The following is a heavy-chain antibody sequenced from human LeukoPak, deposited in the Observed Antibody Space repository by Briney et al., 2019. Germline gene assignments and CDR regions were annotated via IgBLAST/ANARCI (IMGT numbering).Heavy chain of an antibody. CDR3: AREHSIAVAGTAIWDC. V-gene: IGHV1-3*01. CDR1: GYTFTSYA. J-gene: IGHJ4*02. CDR2: INAGNGNT. Sequence: ASVKVSCKASGYTFTSYAMHWVRQAPGQRLEWMGWINAGNGNTKYSQKFQGRVTITRDTSASTAYMELSSLRSEDTAVYYCAREHSIAVAGTAIWDCWGQGTLVTVSS. D-gene: IGHD6-19*01.